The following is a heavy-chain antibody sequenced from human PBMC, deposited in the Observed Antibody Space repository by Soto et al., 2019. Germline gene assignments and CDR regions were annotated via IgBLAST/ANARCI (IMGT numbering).Heavy chain of an antibody. V-gene: IGHV1-3*01. J-gene: IGHJ4*02. CDR3: ATALRFVDYLLKR. Sequence: QVQLVQSGAEVKKPGASVKLSCKASGYTLTTYPLHLVRQAPGQSLEWMGYITGASGDTRYSQKFHDRVTITRDTSANTAYLELNSLPSEDTAVYYCATALRFVDYLLKRWGQGTLVTVSS. CDR2: ITGASGDT. D-gene: IGHD3-9*01. CDR1: GYTLTTYP.